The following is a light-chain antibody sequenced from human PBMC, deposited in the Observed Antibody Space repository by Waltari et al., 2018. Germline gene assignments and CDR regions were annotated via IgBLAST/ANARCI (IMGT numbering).Light chain of an antibody. V-gene: IGKV2-28*01. CDR1: QSLLHSNGYNY. CDR3: MQALQTPYT. Sequence: DIVMTQSPLSLPVTPGEPASIPCRSSQSLLHSNGYNYSDWYLQKPGQAPQLLIYLGSNRASGVPDRFSGSGSGTDFTLKISRVEAEDVGVYYCMQALQTPYTFGQGTKLEIK. J-gene: IGKJ2*01. CDR2: LGS.